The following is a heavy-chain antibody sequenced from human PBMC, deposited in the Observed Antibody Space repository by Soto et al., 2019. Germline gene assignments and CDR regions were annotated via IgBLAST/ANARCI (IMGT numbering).Heavy chain of an antibody. CDR1: GGSISSSSYY. J-gene: IGHJ5*02. CDR3: ARHIDAISLFDP. D-gene: IGHD3-3*01. Sequence: SETLSLTCTVSGGSISSSSYYWGWIRQPPGKGLEWIGSIYYSGSTYYNPSLKSRVTISVDTSKNQFSLKLSSVTAADTAVYYCARHIDAISLFDPWGQGTLVTVSS. CDR2: IYYSGST. V-gene: IGHV4-39*01.